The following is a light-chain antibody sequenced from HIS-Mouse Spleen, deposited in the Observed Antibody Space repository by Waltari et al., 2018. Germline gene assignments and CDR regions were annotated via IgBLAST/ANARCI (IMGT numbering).Light chain of an antibody. CDR1: SSAVGGYNS. V-gene: IGLV2-11*01. Sequence: QSALTQPRSVSGSPGQSVTIPCTGTSSAVGGYNSVSWYQQHPGKAPKLMIYDVSKRPSGVPDRFSGSKSGNTASLTISGLQAEDEADYYCCSYAGSYTGVFGTGTKVTVL. J-gene: IGLJ1*01. CDR2: DVS. CDR3: CSYAGSYTGV.